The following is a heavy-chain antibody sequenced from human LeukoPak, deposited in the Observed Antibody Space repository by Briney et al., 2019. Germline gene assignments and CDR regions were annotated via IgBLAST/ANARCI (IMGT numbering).Heavy chain of an antibody. CDR1: GGSFSGYH. V-gene: IGHV4-34*01. J-gene: IGHJ3*02. CDR3: ARRRTTVVTPDYAFDI. CDR2: INHSGST. Sequence: SETLSLTCAVYGGSFSGYHWSWIRQPPGKGLEWIGEINHSGSTNYNPSLKSRVTISVDTSKNQFSLKLSSVTAADTAVYYCARRRTTVVTPDYAFDIWGQGTMVTVSS. D-gene: IGHD4-23*01.